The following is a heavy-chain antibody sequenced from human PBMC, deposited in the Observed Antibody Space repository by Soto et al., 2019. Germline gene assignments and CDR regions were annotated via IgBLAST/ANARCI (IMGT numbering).Heavy chain of an antibody. V-gene: IGHV3-21*01. J-gene: IGHJ4*02. CDR3: AREVSKYSGYDFDY. Sequence: EVQLVESGGGLVKPGGSLRLSCAASGFTFSSYSMNWVRQAPGKGLEWVSSISSSSSYIYYADSVKGRFTISRDNATSSLYLQMNSLRAEDTAVYYCAREVSKYSGYDFDYWGQGTLVTVSS. CDR2: ISSSSSYI. D-gene: IGHD5-12*01. CDR1: GFTFSSYS.